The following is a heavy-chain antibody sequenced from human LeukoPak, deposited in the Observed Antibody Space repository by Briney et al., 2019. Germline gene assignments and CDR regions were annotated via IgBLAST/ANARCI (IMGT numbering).Heavy chain of an antibody. CDR3: ARRGSSWLPIDY. CDR1: GGSINSTFYY. CDR2: LYYSGST. Sequence: SETLSLTCAVSGGSINSTFYYWGWIRQPPGKGLEWIGSLYYSGSTYYNPSLKSRVTISVDTSKNQFSLRLSSVTAADTAVYYCARRGSSWLPIDYWGQGTLVTVSS. J-gene: IGHJ4*02. D-gene: IGHD6-13*01. V-gene: IGHV4-39*01.